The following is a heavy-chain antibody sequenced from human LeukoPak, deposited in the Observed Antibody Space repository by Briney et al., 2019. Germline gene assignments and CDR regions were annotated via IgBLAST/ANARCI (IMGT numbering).Heavy chain of an antibody. CDR2: TYYSGST. V-gene: IGHV4-59*01. D-gene: IGHD6-13*01. J-gene: IGHJ5*02. CDR1: GGSISSYY. Sequence: SETLSLTCTVSGGSISSYYWSWIRQPPGKGLEWIGYTYYSGSTNYNPSLKSRVTISVDTSKNQFSLKLSSVTAADTAVYYCARDKGQQLSWGQGTLVTVSS. CDR3: ARDKGQQLS.